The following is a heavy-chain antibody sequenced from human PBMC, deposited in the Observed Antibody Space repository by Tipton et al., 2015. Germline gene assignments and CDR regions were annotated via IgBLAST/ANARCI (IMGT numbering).Heavy chain of an antibody. CDR3: ARDMVRGVKYYYYYSGMDV. CDR2: IWFDGSNE. CDR1: GFIFSNYG. D-gene: IGHD3-10*01. V-gene: IGHV3-33*01. Sequence: LSCAASGFIFSNYGMHWVRQAPGKGLEWVALIWFDGSNEYYADSVKGRLTISRDKSKSTLYLQINSLRDEDTAVYYCARDMVRGVKYYYYYSGMDVWGQGTTVTVSS. J-gene: IGHJ6*02.